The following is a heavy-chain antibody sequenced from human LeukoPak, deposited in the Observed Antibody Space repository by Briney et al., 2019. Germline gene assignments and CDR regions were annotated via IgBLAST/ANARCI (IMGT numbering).Heavy chain of an antibody. V-gene: IGHV3-48*03. D-gene: IGHD4-17*01. Sequence: GGSLRLSCAASGFAFSSYEMNWVRQAPGKGLEWVSYISSSGSTIYYADSVKGRFTISRDNAKNSLYLQMASLRAEDTAVYYCARGSDDYGDYGGFGYYYYGMDVWGKGTTVTVSS. CDR2: ISSSGSTI. CDR1: GFAFSSYE. J-gene: IGHJ6*04. CDR3: ARGSDDYGDYGGFGYYYYGMDV.